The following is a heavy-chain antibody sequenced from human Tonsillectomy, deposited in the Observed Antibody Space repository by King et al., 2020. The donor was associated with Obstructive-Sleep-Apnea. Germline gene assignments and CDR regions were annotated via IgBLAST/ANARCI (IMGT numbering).Heavy chain of an antibody. Sequence: QLQESGPGLVKPSETLSLTCTVSGGSISSYYWSWIRQPAGKGLEWIGRIYTSGSTNYNPSLKSRVTMSVDTFKNQFSLKLSSVTAADTAVYYGARGFIGRYDSSGYGGYYFDYWGQGTLVTVSS. V-gene: IGHV4-4*07. CDR1: GGSISSYY. CDR2: IYTSGST. CDR3: ARGFIGRYDSSGYGGYYFDY. D-gene: IGHD3-22*01. J-gene: IGHJ4*02.